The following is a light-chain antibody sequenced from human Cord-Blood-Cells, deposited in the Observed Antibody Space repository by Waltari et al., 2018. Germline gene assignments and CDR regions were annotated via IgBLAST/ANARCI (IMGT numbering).Light chain of an antibody. CDR1: QSVSSN. J-gene: IGKJ3*01. CDR3: QQYNNWPLT. Sequence: EIVMPHSPATLSVSPGERATLSCRASQSVSSNLAWYQQKPRHAPRLLIYGASTRATGIPARFSGSGSGTEFTLTISSLQSEDVAVYYCQQYNNWPLTFGPGTKVDIK. V-gene: IGKV3-15*01. CDR2: GAS.